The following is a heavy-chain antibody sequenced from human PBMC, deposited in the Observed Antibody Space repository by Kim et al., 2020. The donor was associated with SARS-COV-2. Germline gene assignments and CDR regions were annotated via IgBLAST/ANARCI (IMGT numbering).Heavy chain of an antibody. V-gene: IGHV4-39*01. J-gene: IGHJ5*02. CDR3: ARRGSGGPATAIFDP. D-gene: IGHD2-2*02. Sequence: PSLRSRVTLSVDTSKNQFSRRVSSVTAADTAVYYCARRGSGGPATAIFDPWGQGTLVTVSS.